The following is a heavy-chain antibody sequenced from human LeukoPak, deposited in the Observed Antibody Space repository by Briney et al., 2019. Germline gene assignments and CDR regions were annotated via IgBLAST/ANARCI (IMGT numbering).Heavy chain of an antibody. J-gene: IGHJ4*02. CDR1: GFTFSSYW. CDR3: ARSGEWELLDLFDY. V-gene: IGHV3-7*01. CDR2: IKQDGSEK. Sequence: PGGSLRLSCAASGFTFSSYWMSWVRQAPGKGLEWVANIKQDGSEKYYVDSVKGRFTISRDNAKNSLYLQMNSRRAEATAVYYCARSGEWELLDLFDYWGQGTLVTVSS. D-gene: IGHD1-26*01.